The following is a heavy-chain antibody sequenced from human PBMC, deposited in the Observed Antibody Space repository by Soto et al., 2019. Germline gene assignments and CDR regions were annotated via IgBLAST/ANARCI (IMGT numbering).Heavy chain of an antibody. J-gene: IGHJ5*02. Sequence: ASVKVSGKASGYTFTSYGISWVRQAPGQGLEWMGWISAYNGNTNYAQKLQGRVTMTTDTSTSTAYMELRSLRSDDTAVYYCARVGYSSSWYGSCFDPWGQGTLVTVSS. CDR3: ARVGYSSSWYGSCFDP. D-gene: IGHD6-13*01. CDR1: GYTFTSYG. CDR2: ISAYNGNT. V-gene: IGHV1-18*01.